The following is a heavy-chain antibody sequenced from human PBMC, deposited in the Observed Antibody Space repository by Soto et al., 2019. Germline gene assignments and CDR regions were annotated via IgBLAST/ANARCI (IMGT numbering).Heavy chain of an antibody. CDR3: VRVWRLVGRYGMDV. CDR2: ISGGSAYI. Sequence: GGSLRLSCVGPGFVFSSYYMNWVRQAPGKGLEWVSSISGGSAYIYYADSVKGRFTISRDNAKNSLYLEMNSLRVEDTAVYYCVRVWRLVGRYGMDVWGQGTTVTVSS. D-gene: IGHD6-25*01. CDR1: GFVFSSYY. J-gene: IGHJ6*02. V-gene: IGHV3-21*01.